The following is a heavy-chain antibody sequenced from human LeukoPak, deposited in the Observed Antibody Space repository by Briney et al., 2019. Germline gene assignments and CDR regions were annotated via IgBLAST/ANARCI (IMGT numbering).Heavy chain of an antibody. CDR2: IIPIFGTA. V-gene: IGHV1-69*05. Sequence: ASVKVSCKASGGTFSSYAISWVRQAPGQGLEWMGGIIPIFGTANYAQKFQGRVTMTRDTSTSTVYMELSSLRSEDTAVYYCARAYQKSVAGNYGGNGIDYWGQGTLVTVSS. CDR1: GGTFSSYA. D-gene: IGHD6-19*01. CDR3: ARAYQKSVAGNYGGNGIDY. J-gene: IGHJ4*02.